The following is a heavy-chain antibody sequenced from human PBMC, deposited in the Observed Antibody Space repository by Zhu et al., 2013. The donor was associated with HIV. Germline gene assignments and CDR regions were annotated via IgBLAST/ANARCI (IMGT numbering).Heavy chain of an antibody. CDR3: ASFRRSSNIRIAAAGTVY. V-gene: IGHV1-69*01. D-gene: IGHD6-13*01. J-gene: IGHJ4*02. CDR2: IIPIFGTA. Sequence: QVQLVQSGAEVKKPGSSVKVSCKASGGTFSSYAISWVRQAPGQGLEWMGGIIPIFGTANYAQKFQGRVTITADESTSTAYMELSSLRSEDTAVYYCASFRRSSNIRIAAAGTVYWGQGTLVTVSS. CDR1: GGTFSSYA.